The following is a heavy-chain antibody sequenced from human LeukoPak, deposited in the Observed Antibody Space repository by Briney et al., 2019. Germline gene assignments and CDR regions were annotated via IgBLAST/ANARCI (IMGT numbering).Heavy chain of an antibody. CDR2: ISGGTT. D-gene: IGHD6-19*01. V-gene: IGHV3-49*03. CDR3: SRGSGWLSVY. CDR1: GFTFGDYL. J-gene: IGHJ4*02. Sequence: GGSLRLSRTASGFTFGDYLMSWFRQAPGKGLEWMGFISGGTTEYAASVKGRFTISRADSTSIAYLQMNSLTTEDTAVYYCSRGSGWLSVYWGQGTLVTVSS.